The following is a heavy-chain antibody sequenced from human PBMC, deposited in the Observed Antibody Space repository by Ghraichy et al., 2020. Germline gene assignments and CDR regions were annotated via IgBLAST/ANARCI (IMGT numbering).Heavy chain of an antibody. CDR3: ARARGVWYFDL. V-gene: IGHV3-23*01. Sequence: VSDISGSDDSTRYADSVKGRFIFSRDNSKNTLYLQMNSLIVEDTAIYYCARARGVWYFDLWGLGILVTAAS. D-gene: IGHD3-10*01. CDR2: ISGSDDST. J-gene: IGHJ2*01.